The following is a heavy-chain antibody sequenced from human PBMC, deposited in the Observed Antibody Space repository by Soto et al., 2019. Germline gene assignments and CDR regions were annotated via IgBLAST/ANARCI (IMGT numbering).Heavy chain of an antibody. J-gene: IGHJ4*02. Sequence: QVQLQESGPGLVEPSGTLSLTCAVSGGSISSDNWWSWVLQPPGEGREGIGEIHHNGRTNYKPSLKSRITISVDTYENQFSLLLTSVTADEAALYYWATRYCIHTTCYVYWGQGTLVTVSS. V-gene: IGHV4-4*02. D-gene: IGHD2-2*01. CDR1: GGSISSDNW. CDR3: ATRYCIHTTCYVY. CDR2: IHHNGRT.